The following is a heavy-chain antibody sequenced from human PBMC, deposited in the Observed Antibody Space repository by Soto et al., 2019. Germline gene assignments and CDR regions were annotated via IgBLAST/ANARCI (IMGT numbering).Heavy chain of an antibody. V-gene: IGHV3-23*01. CDR2: ITGSGRSI. CDR3: AKDDVPGDGLWLVSD. CDR1: GFSFEKYA. J-gene: IGHJ4*02. Sequence: DVQLSESGGGLVQPGGSLKLSCVASGFSFEKYAMIWVRKAPGKGQGWVSGITGSGRSIQYTASVKGRFTISRDNSKNPVFLQMDYLRAEDTAMYYCAKDDVPGDGLWLVSDWGQGTPVTVS. D-gene: IGHD2-21*02.